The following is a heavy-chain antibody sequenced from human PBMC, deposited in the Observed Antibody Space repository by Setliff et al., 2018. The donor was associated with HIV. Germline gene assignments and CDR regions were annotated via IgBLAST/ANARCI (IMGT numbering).Heavy chain of an antibody. V-gene: IGHV3-48*01. CDR2: ISPSSTIV. J-gene: IGHJ6*03. Sequence: LSCAASGFTFSTSAMNWVRQAPGKGLEWVSYISPSSTIVYYPDSVKGRFTTSRDNARNSLYLEMNSLRADDTAVYYCARESGYTGGWGYGATYNYYMDVWGKGTTVTVSS. CDR3: ARESGYTGGWGYGATYNYYMDV. D-gene: IGHD6-19*01. CDR1: GFTFSTSA.